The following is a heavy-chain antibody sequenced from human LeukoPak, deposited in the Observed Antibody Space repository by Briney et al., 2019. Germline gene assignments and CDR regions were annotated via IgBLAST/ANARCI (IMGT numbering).Heavy chain of an antibody. CDR1: RFTFSDYY. V-gene: IGHV3-11*03. J-gene: IGHJ6*02. Sequence: GGSLRLSCAASRFTFSDYYMSWIRQAPGKGLEWVSYINGAGGNTNYADSVKGRFTISRDNAKNSLYLQMNSLRAEDTAIYYCARSEEVVIGASYYYGMDVWGQGTTVTVSS. D-gene: IGHD2-21*01. CDR3: ARSEEVVIGASYYYGMDV. CDR2: INGAGGNT.